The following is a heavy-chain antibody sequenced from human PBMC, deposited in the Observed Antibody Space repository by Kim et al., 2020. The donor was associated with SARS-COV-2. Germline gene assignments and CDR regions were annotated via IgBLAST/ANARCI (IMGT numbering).Heavy chain of an antibody. CDR3: AKGGWDGAAVRGVIAKYYYYGMDV. CDR1: GFTFDDYA. D-gene: IGHD3-10*01. CDR2: ISWNSGSI. Sequence: GGSLRLSCAASGFTFDDYAMHWVRQAPGKGLEWVSGISWNSGSIGYADSVKGRFTISRDNAKNSLYLQMNSLRAEDTALYYCAKGGWDGAAVRGVIAKYYYYGMDVWGQGTTVTVSS. V-gene: IGHV3-9*01. J-gene: IGHJ6*02.